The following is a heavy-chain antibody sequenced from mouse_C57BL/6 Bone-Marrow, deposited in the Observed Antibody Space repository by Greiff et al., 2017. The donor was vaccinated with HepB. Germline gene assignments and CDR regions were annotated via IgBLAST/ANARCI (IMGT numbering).Heavy chain of an antibody. CDR3: ARPLLLRYHYFDY. Sequence: EVKLVESGGGLVKPGGSLKLSCAASGFTFSDYGMHWVRQAPEKGLEWVAYISSGSSTIYYADTLKGRFTISRDNAKNTLFLQRTSLRSEDTAMYYWARPLLLRYHYFDYWGQGTTLTVSS. V-gene: IGHV5-17*01. D-gene: IGHD1-1*01. CDR2: ISSGSSTI. CDR1: GFTFSDYG. J-gene: IGHJ2*01.